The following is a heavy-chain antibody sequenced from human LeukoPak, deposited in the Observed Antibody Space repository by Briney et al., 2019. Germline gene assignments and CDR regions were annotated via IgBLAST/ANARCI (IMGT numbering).Heavy chain of an antibody. J-gene: IGHJ4*02. D-gene: IGHD3-22*01. CDR1: GDSISSGGYY. V-gene: IGHV4-31*03. Sequence: SQTLSLTCTVSGDSISSGGYYWSWIRQHPGKGLEWIGYIYYSGRTYYNPSLKSRLTISVDTSKSQFSLKLSSVTAADTAVYYCARDSSGYSKFDYWGQGTLVTVS. CDR3: ARDSSGYSKFDY. CDR2: IYYSGRT.